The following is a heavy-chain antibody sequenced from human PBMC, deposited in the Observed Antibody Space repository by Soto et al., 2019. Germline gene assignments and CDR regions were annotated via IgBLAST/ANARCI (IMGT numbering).Heavy chain of an antibody. D-gene: IGHD3-22*01. Sequence: GGSLRLSCAASGFTFSSYAMRWVRQAPGKGLEWVSAISGSGDSTYYTDSVKGRFTISRDNSKNTLYLQMNSLRAEDTAVYYCAKDPFYDSSGPHTYYYYGMAVWGQGTTVTVSS. CDR2: ISGSGDST. V-gene: IGHV3-23*01. J-gene: IGHJ6*02. CDR1: GFTFSSYA. CDR3: AKDPFYDSSGPHTYYYYGMAV.